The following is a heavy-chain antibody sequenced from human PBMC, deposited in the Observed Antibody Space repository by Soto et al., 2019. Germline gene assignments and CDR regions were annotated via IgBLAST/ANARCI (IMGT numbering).Heavy chain of an antibody. CDR3: ARRLYYDSSGFEGGGMDV. CDR1: GGSISSSSYY. J-gene: IGHJ6*02. CDR2: IYYSGST. Sequence: QLQLQESGPGLVKPSETLSLTCTVSGGSISSSSYYWGWIRQPPGKGLEWIGSIYYSGSTYYNPSLKSRVTISVDTSKNPFSLKLSSVTAADPAVYYCARRLYYDSSGFEGGGMDVWGQGTTVTVSS. D-gene: IGHD3-22*01. V-gene: IGHV4-39*01.